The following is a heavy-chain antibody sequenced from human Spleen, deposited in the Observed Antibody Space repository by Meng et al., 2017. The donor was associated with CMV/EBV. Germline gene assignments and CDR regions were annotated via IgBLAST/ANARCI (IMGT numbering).Heavy chain of an antibody. D-gene: IGHD6-13*01. V-gene: IGHV3-23*01. Sequence: GGSLRLSCAASAFTFSSYAMSWVRQAPGRGLEWVSAISGTGGGTYYADSVKGRFTISRDNSKNTLYLQMNSLRAEDTAVYYCAKEVLAAAGYYFDYWGQGTLVTSPQ. CDR2: ISGTGGGT. CDR1: AFTFSSYA. CDR3: AKEVLAAAGYYFDY. J-gene: IGHJ4*02.